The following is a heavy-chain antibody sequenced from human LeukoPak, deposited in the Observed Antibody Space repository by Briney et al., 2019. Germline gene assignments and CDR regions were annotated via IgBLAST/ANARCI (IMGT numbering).Heavy chain of an antibody. Sequence: ASVKVSCKASGYTFTSYHMHWVRQAPGQGLEWMGKINLSGGSTTYAQKFQGRVTMTGDTSTSTVYMELSSLRSEDTAVYYCARDYVDDIPMIKDYWGQGTLVTVSS. D-gene: IGHD2-8*01. J-gene: IGHJ4*02. CDR3: ARDYVDDIPMIKDY. CDR1: GYTFTSYH. V-gene: IGHV1-46*01. CDR2: INLSGGST.